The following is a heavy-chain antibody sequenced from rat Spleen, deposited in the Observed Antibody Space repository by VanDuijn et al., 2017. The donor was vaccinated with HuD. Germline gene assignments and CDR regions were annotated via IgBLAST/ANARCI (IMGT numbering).Heavy chain of an antibody. CDR1: GFTVSHHY. CDR2: ISYEGSST. V-gene: IGHV5-17*01. Sequence: EVQQVESGGGLVRPGRALELSCVAPGFTVSHHYMVWVLMAPGKGLEWVSSISYEGSSTYYRESVKGRLTISRDNAKSTLYLQMDSLRSEDTATYYCVRHSQKYYGYSYFDYWGQGVMVTVSS. J-gene: IGHJ2*01. CDR3: VRHSQKYYGYSYFDY. D-gene: IGHD1-7*01.